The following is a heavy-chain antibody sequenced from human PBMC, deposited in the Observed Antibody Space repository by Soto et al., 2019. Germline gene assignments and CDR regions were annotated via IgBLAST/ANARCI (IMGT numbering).Heavy chain of an antibody. V-gene: IGHV4-30-4*01. CDR1: GGSISSGDYY. CDR3: DRERPDGARLDP. CDR2: IYYSGST. Sequence: QVQLQESGPGLVKPSQTLSLTCTVSGGSISSGDYYWSWIRQPPGKGLEWIGYIYYSGSTYYNPSPTRRVTRTRDTSKNQFSLKLRSVTAADTAVYYCDRERPDGARLDPWGQGTLVTVSS. D-gene: IGHD6-6*01. J-gene: IGHJ5*02.